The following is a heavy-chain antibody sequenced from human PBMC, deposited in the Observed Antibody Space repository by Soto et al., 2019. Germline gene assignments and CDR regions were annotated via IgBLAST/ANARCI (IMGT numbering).Heavy chain of an antibody. CDR3: ARLKGYCSSTSCKPAYTQPNAFDI. D-gene: IGHD2-2*01. V-gene: IGHV1-18*01. CDR2: ISAYNGNT. J-gene: IGHJ3*02. CDR1: GYTFTSYG. Sequence: QVQLVQSGAEVKTPGASVKVSCKASGYTFTSYGISWVRQAPGQGLEWMGWISAYNGNTNYAQKLQGRVTMTTDTSTSTAYMELRSLRSDDTAVYYCARLKGYCSSTSCKPAYTQPNAFDIWGQGTMVTVSS.